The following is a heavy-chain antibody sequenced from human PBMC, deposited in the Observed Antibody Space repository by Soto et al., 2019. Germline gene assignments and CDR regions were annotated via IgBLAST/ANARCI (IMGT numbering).Heavy chain of an antibody. J-gene: IGHJ5*02. V-gene: IGHV4-61*01. CDR1: GGSVSNDNFY. CDR2: VHSSGIT. D-gene: IGHD3-16*01. CDR3: ARGLTMGQLPSHFDH. Sequence: LTCTVSGGSVSNDNFYWSWIRQPPGKGLEWIGYVHSSGITNYNPSLKRRVTISVDTSRNQFSLRLSSVTAADTAVYYCARGLTMGQLPSHFDHWGQGTLVTVSS.